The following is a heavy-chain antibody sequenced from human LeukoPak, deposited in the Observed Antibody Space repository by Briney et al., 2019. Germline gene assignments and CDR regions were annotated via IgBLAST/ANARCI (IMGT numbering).Heavy chain of an antibody. Sequence: GGSLRLSCAASGFTFSSYAMHWVRQAPGKGLEWVAVISYDGSNKYYADSVKGRFTISRDNSKNTLYLQMNSLRAEDTAVYYCARGEAAAGDYFDYWGQGTLVTVSS. D-gene: IGHD6-13*01. V-gene: IGHV3-30-3*01. CDR2: ISYDGSNK. CDR3: ARGEAAAGDYFDY. J-gene: IGHJ4*02. CDR1: GFTFSSYA.